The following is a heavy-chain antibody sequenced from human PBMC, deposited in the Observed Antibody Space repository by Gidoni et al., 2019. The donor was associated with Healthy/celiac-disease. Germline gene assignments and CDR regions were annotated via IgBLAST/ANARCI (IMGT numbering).Heavy chain of an antibody. D-gene: IGHD3-22*01. CDR2: IWYDGSNK. J-gene: IGHJ4*02. CDR3: ARVEGGYYYNYFDY. Sequence: VQPGRSLRLSCAASGFTFRSYGMHWVRQAPVKGLEWVAVIWYDGSNKYYADSGKGRFTISRDNSKNTLYLQMNSLRAEDTAVYYCARVEGGYYYNYFDYWGQGTLVTVSS. CDR1: GFTFRSYG. V-gene: IGHV3-33*08.